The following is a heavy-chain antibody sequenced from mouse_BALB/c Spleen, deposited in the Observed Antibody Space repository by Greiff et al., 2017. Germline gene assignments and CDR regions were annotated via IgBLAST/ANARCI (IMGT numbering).Heavy chain of an antibody. CDR1: GFTFSSYT. CDR3: ARHDYSSSPAWFAY. J-gene: IGHJ3*01. Sequence: EVKLVESGGGLVQPGGSLKLSCAASGFTFSSYTMSWVRQTPEKRLEWVAYISNGGGSTYYPDTVKGRFTISRDNAKNTLYLQMSSLKSEDTAMYYCARHDYSSSPAWFAYWGQGTLGTVSA. CDR2: ISNGGGST. D-gene: IGHD1-1*01. V-gene: IGHV5-12-2*01.